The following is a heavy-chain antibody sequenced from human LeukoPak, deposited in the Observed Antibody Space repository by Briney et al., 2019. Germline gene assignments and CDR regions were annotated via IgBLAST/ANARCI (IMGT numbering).Heavy chain of an antibody. Sequence: ASVKVSCKASGYTFTSYYIHWVRQAPGQGLEWMGRINPNSGDTNYAQKFQGRVTMTRDTSISTAYMELSSLRSEDTAVYYCARGAGALEYWGQGTLVTVSS. CDR2: INPNSGDT. D-gene: IGHD3-10*01. V-gene: IGHV1-2*06. J-gene: IGHJ4*02. CDR3: ARGAGALEY. CDR1: GYTFTSYY.